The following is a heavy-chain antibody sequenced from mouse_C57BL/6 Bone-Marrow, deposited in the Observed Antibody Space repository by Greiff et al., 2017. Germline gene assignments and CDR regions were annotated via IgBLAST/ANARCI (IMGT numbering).Heavy chain of an antibody. Sequence: VKLMESGAELVKPGASVKISCKASGYAFSSYWMNWVKQRPGKGLEWIGQIYPGDGDTNYNGKFKGKATLTAAKSSSTAYMQISSLTSEDSAVYFCARGELPYYYAMDYWGQGTSVTVSS. CDR2: IYPGDGDT. CDR3: ARGELPYYYAMDY. CDR1: GYAFSSYW. V-gene: IGHV1-80*01. J-gene: IGHJ4*01.